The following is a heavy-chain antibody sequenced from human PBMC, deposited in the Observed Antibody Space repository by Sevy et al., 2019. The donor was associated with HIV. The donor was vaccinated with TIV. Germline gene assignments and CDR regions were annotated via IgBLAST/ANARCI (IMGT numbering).Heavy chain of an antibody. CDR1: GFTFSSYA. Sequence: GGSLRLSCAASGFTFSSYAMNWVRQAPGKGLEWVSGISGSGDNTYYADSVKGRFTISRDNSKNRLYVQMNSLRAEDTAIYYCAKDRSGLWSGYSRAMDVWGKGTTVTVSS. V-gene: IGHV3-23*01. CDR2: ISGSGDNT. CDR3: AKDRSGLWSGYSRAMDV. J-gene: IGHJ6*04. D-gene: IGHD3-3*01.